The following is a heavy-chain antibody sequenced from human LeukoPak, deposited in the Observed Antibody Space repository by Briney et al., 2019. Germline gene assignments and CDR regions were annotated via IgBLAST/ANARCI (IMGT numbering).Heavy chain of an antibody. J-gene: IGHJ4*02. V-gene: IGHV3-23*01. D-gene: IGHD6-19*01. CDR2: ISGSGRST. CDR1: GFTFSRYA. Sequence: GGSLRLSCAASGFTFSRYAMNWVRQAPGKGLEWDSAISGSGRSTYYADSVKGRFTISRDNSKNTLYLQMNSLRAEDTAVYYCALVRQWLAIDYWGQGTLVTVSS. CDR3: ALVRQWLAIDY.